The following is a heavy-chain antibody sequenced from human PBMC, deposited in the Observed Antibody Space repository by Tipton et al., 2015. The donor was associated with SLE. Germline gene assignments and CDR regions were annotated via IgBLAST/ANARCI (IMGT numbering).Heavy chain of an antibody. Sequence: QLVQSGAEVKKPGASVRVSCKASGFTFTSYGISWVRQAPGQGLEWMGWISAYNGNIDYAQKLQGRVTMTTDTSTSTAYMELRSLRSEDTAVYYCAIAVAGTLFFDHWGQGALVTVSP. V-gene: IGHV1-18*01. CDR2: ISAYNGNI. CDR1: GFTFTSYG. CDR3: AIAVAGTLFFDH. D-gene: IGHD6-19*01. J-gene: IGHJ4*02.